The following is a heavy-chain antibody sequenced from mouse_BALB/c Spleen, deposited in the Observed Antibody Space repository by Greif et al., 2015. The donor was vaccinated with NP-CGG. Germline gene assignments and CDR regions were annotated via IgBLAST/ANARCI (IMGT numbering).Heavy chain of an antibody. V-gene: IGHV14-3*02. CDR3: ARWDWCFDV. CDR1: GFNIKDTY. CDR2: IDPGNGNT. J-gene: IGHJ1*01. Sequence: EVKLMESGAELVKPGASVKLSCTASGFNIKDTYMHWVKQRPEQGLEWIGRIDPGNGNTKYDPKFQGKATITADTSSNTAYLQLSSLTSEDTAVYYCARWDWCFDVWGAGTPVTVSS.